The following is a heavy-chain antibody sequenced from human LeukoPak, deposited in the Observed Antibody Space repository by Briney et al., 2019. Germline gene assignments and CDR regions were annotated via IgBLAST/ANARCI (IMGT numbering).Heavy chain of an antibody. V-gene: IGHV4-59*08. CDR2: INYSGST. D-gene: IGHD3-10*01. CDR3: ARQKSYGSGIDH. CDR1: GGPISSFY. J-gene: IGHJ1*01. Sequence: SETLSLTCTVSGGPISSFYWSWIRQPPGKGLEWIGYINYSGSTNYNPSLKSRVTISVDTSKNQFSLKLSSVTAADTAVYYCARQKSYGSGIDHWGRGNGVSVSS.